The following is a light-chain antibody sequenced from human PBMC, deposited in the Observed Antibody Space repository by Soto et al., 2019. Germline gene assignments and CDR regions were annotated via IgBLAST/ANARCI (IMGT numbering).Light chain of an antibody. J-gene: IGKJ1*01. V-gene: IGKV1-5*01. Sequence: DIQITQPPSTLSASVGDRVTITCRASQSISSWLDRYQQKPGKAPNLLIYDASSLESGVPPRFSGSGSGTEFTLTISSLQPDDFATYYCQQYNSYSWTFGQGTKVEIK. CDR2: DAS. CDR1: QSISSW. CDR3: QQYNSYSWT.